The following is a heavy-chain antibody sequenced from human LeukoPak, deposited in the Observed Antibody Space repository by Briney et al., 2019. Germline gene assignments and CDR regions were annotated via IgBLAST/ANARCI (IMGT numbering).Heavy chain of an antibody. V-gene: IGHV3-66*01. J-gene: IGHJ4*02. CDR3: ARDPPAVAANTYG. D-gene: IGHD6-6*01. CDR2: IYSGGDT. Sequence: PGGSLRLSCAASGFTVSNNYMTWVRQAPGKGLEWVSLIYSGGDTHYADSVKGRFTISRDSSKNTLFLQMNSLRAEDTAVYYCARDPPAVAANTYGWGQGTLVTVSS. CDR1: GFTVSNNY.